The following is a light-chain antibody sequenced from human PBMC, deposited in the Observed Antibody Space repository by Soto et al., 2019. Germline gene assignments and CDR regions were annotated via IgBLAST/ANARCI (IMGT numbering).Light chain of an antibody. V-gene: IGKV3-20*01. CDR1: QSVSNSF. CDR2: GIS. Sequence: ESVLTQSPGTLSLSPGERATLSCRASQSVSNSFFAWYQHKPGQAPRLLIYGISNRATGIPDRFSGSGSGTDFILTISRLEPEDFVVYYCQQYSSLPHTFGQGTKLEVK. J-gene: IGKJ2*01. CDR3: QQYSSLPHT.